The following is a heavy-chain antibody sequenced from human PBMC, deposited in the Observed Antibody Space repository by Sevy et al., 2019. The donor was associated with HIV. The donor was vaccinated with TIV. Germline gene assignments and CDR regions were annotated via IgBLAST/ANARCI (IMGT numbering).Heavy chain of an antibody. CDR2: VSGNDGST. D-gene: IGHD4-17*01. V-gene: IGHV3-23*01. J-gene: IGHJ4*02. CDR1: GFIFSKFA. Sequence: GESLKISCAASGFIFSKFALSWVRQAPGRGLEWVSAVSGNDGSTYYAASVKGRFTISRDISENMLYLQMNSLIAEDTAVYYCAKDFSYGGNSWNFDFWGQGTLVTVSS. CDR3: AKDFSYGGNSWNFDF.